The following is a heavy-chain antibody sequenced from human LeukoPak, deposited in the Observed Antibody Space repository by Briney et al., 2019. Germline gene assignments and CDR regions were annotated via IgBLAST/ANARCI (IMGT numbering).Heavy chain of an antibody. CDR3: AKAKSMIRGALFDY. CDR2: IWYDGSNK. Sequence: PGGSLRLSCVASGFTFSSAGMHWVRQAPGKGLEWVADIWYDGSNKYYAESVKGRFTISGDNSKNTLFLQMNSLGVEDTAVYYCAKAKSMIRGALFDYWGQGTLVTVSS. D-gene: IGHD3-10*01. CDR1: GFTFSSAG. J-gene: IGHJ4*02. V-gene: IGHV3-33*06.